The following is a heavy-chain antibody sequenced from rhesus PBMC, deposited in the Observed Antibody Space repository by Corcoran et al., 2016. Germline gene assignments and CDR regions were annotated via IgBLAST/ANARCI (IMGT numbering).Heavy chain of an antibody. Sequence: QVQLQESGPGLVKPSETLSLPCPVSGYSISRNYWRWTRQPPGQGLEWIGYIYGSSGSTYYNPSLKSRVTISTDTSKNQFSLKLSSVTAADTAVYYCARVYGSSYNRFDVWGPGVLVTVSS. D-gene: IGHD4-29*01. CDR3: ARVYGSSYNRFDV. V-gene: IGHV4-165*01. CDR1: GYSISRNY. CDR2: IYGSSGST. J-gene: IGHJ5-1*01.